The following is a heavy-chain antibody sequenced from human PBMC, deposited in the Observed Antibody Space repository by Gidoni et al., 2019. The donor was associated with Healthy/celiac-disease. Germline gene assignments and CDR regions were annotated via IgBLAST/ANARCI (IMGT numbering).Heavy chain of an antibody. Sequence: QVQLVQSGAEVKKPGSSVKVSCKASGGTFSSYAISWVRQAPGQGLEWMGGIIPIFGTANYAQKFQGRVTITADKSTSTAYMELSSLRSEDTAVYYCARDHYYDSSGYYYPHDAFDIWGQGTMVTVSS. CDR2: IIPIFGTA. J-gene: IGHJ3*02. V-gene: IGHV1-69*06. CDR3: ARDHYYDSSGYYYPHDAFDI. CDR1: GGTFSSYA. D-gene: IGHD3-22*01.